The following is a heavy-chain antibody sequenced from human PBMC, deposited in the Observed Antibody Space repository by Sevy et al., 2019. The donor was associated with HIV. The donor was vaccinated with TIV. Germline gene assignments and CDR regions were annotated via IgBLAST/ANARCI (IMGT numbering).Heavy chain of an antibody. D-gene: IGHD2-2*01. J-gene: IGHJ6*02. Sequence: GGSLRLSCAASGFTFSSYGMHWVRQAPGKGLEWVAFIRYDGSNKYYADSVKGRFTISRDNSKNTLYLQMNSLRAEDTAVYYCAKVRRGYCSSTSCYYYYGMDVWGQGTTVTVSS. CDR2: IRYDGSNK. CDR3: AKVRRGYCSSTSCYYYYGMDV. CDR1: GFTFSSYG. V-gene: IGHV3-30*02.